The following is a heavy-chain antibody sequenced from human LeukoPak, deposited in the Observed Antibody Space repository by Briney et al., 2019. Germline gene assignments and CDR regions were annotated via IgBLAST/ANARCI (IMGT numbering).Heavy chain of an antibody. V-gene: IGHV1-69*06. CDR3: AITTVTAYYYYYMDV. CDR2: IIPIFGTA. Sequence: SVKVSCKASGGTFSSYAISWVRQAPGQGLGWMGGIIPIFGTANYAQKFQGRVTITADKSTSTAYMELSSLRSEDTAVYYCAITTVTAYYYYYMDVWGKGTTVTVSS. J-gene: IGHJ6*03. CDR1: GGTFSSYA. D-gene: IGHD4-17*01.